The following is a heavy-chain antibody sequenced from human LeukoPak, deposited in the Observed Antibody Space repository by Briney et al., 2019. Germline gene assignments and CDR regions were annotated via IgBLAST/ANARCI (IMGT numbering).Heavy chain of an antibody. CDR1: GGTFSSYA. CDR3: ARVGVGLDY. CDR2: IIPILGIA. D-gene: IGHD2-15*01. J-gene: IGHJ4*02. Sequence: GASVKVSCKASGGTFSSYAISWVRQAPGQGLEWMGRIIPILGIANYAQKFQGRVTITADRSTSTAYMELSSLRSEDTAVYYCARVGVGLDYWGQGTLVTVSS. V-gene: IGHV1-69*04.